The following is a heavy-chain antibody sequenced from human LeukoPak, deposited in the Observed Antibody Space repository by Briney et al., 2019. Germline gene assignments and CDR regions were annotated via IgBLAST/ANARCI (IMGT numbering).Heavy chain of an antibody. CDR2: IYHSGST. CDR3: TRDLAGHFGGFYFDY. D-gene: IGHD2-21*01. Sequence: KPSETLSLTCTVSGYSISSGYYWGWIRQPPGKGLEWIGSIYHSGSTYYNPSLKSRVTISVDTSKNQFSLKLSSVAAADTAVYYCTRDLAGHFGGFYFDYWGQGTLVTVSS. CDR1: GYSISSGYY. J-gene: IGHJ4*02. V-gene: IGHV4-38-2*02.